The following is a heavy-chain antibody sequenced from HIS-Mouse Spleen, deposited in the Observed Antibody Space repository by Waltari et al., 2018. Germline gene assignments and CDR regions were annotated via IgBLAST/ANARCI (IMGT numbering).Heavy chain of an antibody. CDR3: TTPLGSYYYFDY. Sequence: EVQLVESGGGLVKPGGSLRLSCAASGFTFSNAWMSWVRQAPGKGLEWVGRIKSKTDGGTTDYAAPVKGRFTISRDDSKNTLYLQMNSLKTEDTAVYYCTTPLGSYYYFDYWGQGTLVTVSS. CDR1: GFTFSNAW. D-gene: IGHD1-26*01. J-gene: IGHJ4*02. V-gene: IGHV3-15*01. CDR2: IKSKTDGGTT.